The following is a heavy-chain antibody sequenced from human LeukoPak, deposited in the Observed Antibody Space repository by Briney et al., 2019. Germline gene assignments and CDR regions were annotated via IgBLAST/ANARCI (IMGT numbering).Heavy chain of an antibody. CDR1: GYTFTGDQ. D-gene: IGHD2/OR15-2a*01. V-gene: IGHV1-2*02. Sequence: ASVKVSCMASGYTFTGDQIYWLRQAPGQGLEWVGWINPSSGDTLYEEKFQGRVTMTRDKSISSAYMELSSLRSDDTAVYYCARKSAGFLTAWGQGTLVTVSS. CDR2: INPSSGDT. J-gene: IGHJ5*02. CDR3: ARKSAGFLTA.